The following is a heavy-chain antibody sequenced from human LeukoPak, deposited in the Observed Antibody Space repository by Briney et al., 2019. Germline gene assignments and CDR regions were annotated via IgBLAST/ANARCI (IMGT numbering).Heavy chain of an antibody. Sequence: ASVTVSCTASGYTFTSYGISWVRQAPGQGLEWMGWISAYNGNTNYAQKLQGRVTMTTDTSTSTAYMELRSLRSDDTAVYYCAREHYYDSQVGGVDYWGQGTLVTVSS. D-gene: IGHD3-22*01. CDR3: AREHYYDSQVGGVDY. J-gene: IGHJ4*02. V-gene: IGHV1-18*01. CDR2: ISAYNGNT. CDR1: GYTFTSYG.